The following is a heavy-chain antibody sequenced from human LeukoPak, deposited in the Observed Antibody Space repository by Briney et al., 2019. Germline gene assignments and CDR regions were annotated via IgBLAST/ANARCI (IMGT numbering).Heavy chain of an antibody. CDR1: GGSISSGGYY. J-gene: IGHJ4*02. D-gene: IGHD3-22*01. CDR3: AAAQDYYHSSGYDY. CDR2: IYHSGST. Sequence: SQTLSLTCTVSGGSISSGGYYWSWIWQPPGKGLEWIGYIYHSGSTYYNPSLKSRVTISVDTSKNQFSLKLSSVTAADTAVYYCAAAQDYYHSSGYDYWGQGTLVTVSS. V-gene: IGHV4-30-2*02.